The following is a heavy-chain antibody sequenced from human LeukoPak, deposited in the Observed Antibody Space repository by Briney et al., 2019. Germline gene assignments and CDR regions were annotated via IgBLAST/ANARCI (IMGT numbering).Heavy chain of an antibody. J-gene: IGHJ5*02. CDR2: ISYDGSNK. D-gene: IGHD6-19*01. CDR3: ARDPNRYSSGEHWFDP. V-gene: IGHV3-30-3*01. Sequence: GGSLRLSCKASGFNFNAFWMSWVRQAPGKGLEWVAVISYDGSNKYYADSVKGRFTISRGNSKNTLYLQMNSLRAEDTAAYYCARDPNRYSSGEHWFDPWGQGTLVTVSS. CDR1: GFNFNAFW.